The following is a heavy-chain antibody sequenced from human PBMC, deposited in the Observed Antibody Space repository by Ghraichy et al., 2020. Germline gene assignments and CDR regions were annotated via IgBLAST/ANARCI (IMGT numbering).Heavy chain of an antibody. D-gene: IGHD5-24*01. Sequence: GGSLRLSCVASGFTFSAYSMDWVRQAPGKRLEWLSHVSTRGDTIHYAASVNGRFTISRDNAKDAVYLQMNSLGAEDTAVYFCARGFRDNSLDWWGQGTLVVVSS. V-gene: IGHV3-48*04. CDR1: GFTFSAYS. J-gene: IGHJ4*02. CDR3: ARGFRDNSLDW. CDR2: VSTRGDTI.